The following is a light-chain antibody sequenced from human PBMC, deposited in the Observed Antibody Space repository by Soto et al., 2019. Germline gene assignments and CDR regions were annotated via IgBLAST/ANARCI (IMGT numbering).Light chain of an antibody. V-gene: IGKV1-39*01. CDR3: KQNYSLPVT. CDR1: DNINTF. CDR2: GAS. J-gene: IGKJ5*01. Sequence: DIQMTQSPSSLSASIGDRVTITCRASDNINTFLNWYHQRPGKAPDLLIYGASSLKTGVQSRFSGSGSGTHFTLTIAGLQAADFATYYCKQNYSLPVTVGQGTRLEIK.